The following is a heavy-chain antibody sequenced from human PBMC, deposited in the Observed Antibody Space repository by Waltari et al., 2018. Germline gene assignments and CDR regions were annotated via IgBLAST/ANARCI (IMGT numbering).Heavy chain of an antibody. Sequence: QVQLQQWGAGLLKPSETLSLTCAVSGGSLGGFYWSWLRPSPGKGLGWIGEINHDGTTNYNPSLKSRVTVSVDTSKKQFSLNLSSVTAADTGVYYCARHGVPRSGYDFFEYWGQGHLVTVSS. D-gene: IGHD5-12*01. V-gene: IGHV4-34*01. CDR2: INHDGTT. CDR1: GGSLGGFY. CDR3: ARHGVPRSGYDFFEY. J-gene: IGHJ4*02.